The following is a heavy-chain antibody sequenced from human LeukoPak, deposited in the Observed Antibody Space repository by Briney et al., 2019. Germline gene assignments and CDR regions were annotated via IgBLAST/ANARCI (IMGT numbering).Heavy chain of an antibody. Sequence: EASVKVSCKSSGYTFTSYDIHWVRLATGQGLEWMGWMNPNSGNAGYAQKFQGRVTMTRNTYISTAYMELSSLRSEDTAVYYCAREVGRGDWYGRSFDSWGQGTLDTVSS. CDR1: GYTFTSYD. V-gene: IGHV1-8*01. D-gene: IGHD6-19*01. CDR3: AREVGRGDWYGRSFDS. CDR2: MNPNSGNA. J-gene: IGHJ4*02.